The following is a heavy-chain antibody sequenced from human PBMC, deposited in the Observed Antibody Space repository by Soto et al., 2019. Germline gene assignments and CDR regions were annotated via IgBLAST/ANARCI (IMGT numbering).Heavy chain of an antibody. CDR3: AKASSQQWLVHYWYVDL. CDR2: ISFDGSNK. J-gene: IGHJ2*01. Sequence: QVQLVESGGGVVQPGRSLRLSCAASGFTFSNYVMHWVRQAPGKGLEWVAVISFDGSNKYHVDSVKGRFTVSRDNSKNTVYLEMNSLRTEDTAVYYCAKASSQQWLVHYWYVDLWGRGTLVTVSS. V-gene: IGHV3-30*18. CDR1: GFTFSNYV. D-gene: IGHD6-19*01.